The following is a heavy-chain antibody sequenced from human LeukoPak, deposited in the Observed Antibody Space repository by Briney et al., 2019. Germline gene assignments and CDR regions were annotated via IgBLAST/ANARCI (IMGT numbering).Heavy chain of an antibody. Sequence: PSETLSLTCTVSGGSISSYYWSWIRQPPGKGLEWIGYIYYSGSTNYNPSLRSRVTISVDTSKNQFSLKLSSVTAADTAVYYCARVIAESGWFPTYYFDYWGQGTLVTVSS. CDR1: GGSISSYY. D-gene: IGHD3-10*01. V-gene: IGHV4-59*01. J-gene: IGHJ4*02. CDR3: ARVIAESGWFPTYYFDY. CDR2: IYYSGST.